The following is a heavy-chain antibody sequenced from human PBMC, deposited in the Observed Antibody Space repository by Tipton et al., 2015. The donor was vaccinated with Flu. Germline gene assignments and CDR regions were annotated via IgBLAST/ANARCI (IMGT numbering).Heavy chain of an antibody. Sequence: TLSLTCTVSGGSVSNSGYSWSWIRQPPGKGLEWIGHFSHTGTTYYNPSLKSRVTISVDTSKNQFSLKLSSVTAADTAVYYCARRDYSNYVSDPKNWFDPWGQGTLVTVSS. J-gene: IGHJ5*02. D-gene: IGHD4-11*01. CDR3: ARRDYSNYVSDPKNWFDP. CDR2: FSHTGTT. V-gene: IGHV4-30-2*01. CDR1: GGSVSNSGYS.